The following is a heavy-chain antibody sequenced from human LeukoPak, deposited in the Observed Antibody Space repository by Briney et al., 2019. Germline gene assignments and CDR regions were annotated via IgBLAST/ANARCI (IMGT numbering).Heavy chain of an antibody. V-gene: IGHV5-51*01. CDR3: ARLGSSSWYGWFDP. Sequence: GESLKISCKGSGYSFTSYWIGWVRQMPGKGLEWMGIIYPGDSDTGYSPSFQGQVTISADKPISTAYLQWSSLKASDTAMYYCARLGSSSWYGWFDPWGQGTLITVSS. CDR1: GYSFTSYW. J-gene: IGHJ5*02. CDR2: IYPGDSDT. D-gene: IGHD6-13*01.